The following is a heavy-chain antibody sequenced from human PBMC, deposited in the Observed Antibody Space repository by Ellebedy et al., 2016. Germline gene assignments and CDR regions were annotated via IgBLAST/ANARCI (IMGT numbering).Heavy chain of an antibody. CDR2: INPNSGGT. J-gene: IGHJ5*02. D-gene: IGHD3-10*01. CDR3: ARDRYYYGSGSETDNWFNP. V-gene: IGHV1-2*02. Sequence: ASVKVSXXASGYTFTGYYMHWVRQAPGQGLEWMGWINPNSGGTNYAQKFQGRVTMTRDTSISTAYMELSRLRSDDTAVYYCARDRYYYGSGSETDNWFNPWGQGTLVTVSS. CDR1: GYTFTGYY.